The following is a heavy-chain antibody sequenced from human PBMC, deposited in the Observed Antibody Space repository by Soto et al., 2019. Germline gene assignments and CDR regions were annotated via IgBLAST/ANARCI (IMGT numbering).Heavy chain of an antibody. CDR3: AREKYDFWSGYYGYYGMDV. Sequence: PGGSLRLSCAASGFTFSSYWMSWVRQAPGKGLEWVANIKQDGSEKYYVDSVKGRFTISRDNAKNSLYLQMNSLRAEDTAVYYCAREKYDFWSGYYGYYGMDVWGQGTTVTVSS. V-gene: IGHV3-7*03. CDR2: IKQDGSEK. J-gene: IGHJ6*02. CDR1: GFTFSSYW. D-gene: IGHD3-3*01.